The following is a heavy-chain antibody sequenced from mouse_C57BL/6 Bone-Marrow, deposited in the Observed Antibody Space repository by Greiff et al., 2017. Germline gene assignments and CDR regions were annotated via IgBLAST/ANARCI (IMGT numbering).Heavy chain of an antibody. CDR3: ASLTGPYAMDY. CDR1: GFTFSDYG. Sequence: EVKLVESGGGLVKPGGSLKLSCAASGFTFSDYGMHWVRQAPEKGLEWVAYISSGSSTIYYADTVKGRFTISRDNAKNTMFLQMTSLRSEDTAMYYCASLTGPYAMDYWGQGTSVTVSS. D-gene: IGHD4-1*01. V-gene: IGHV5-17*01. CDR2: ISSGSSTI. J-gene: IGHJ4*01.